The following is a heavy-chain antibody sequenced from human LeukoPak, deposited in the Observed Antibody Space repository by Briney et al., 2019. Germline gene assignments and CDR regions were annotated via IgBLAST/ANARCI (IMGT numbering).Heavy chain of an antibody. CDR2: IYYSGST. CDR3: ARESGSGSHFDY. CDR1: GGSISSSSYY. Sequence: SETLSLTCTVSGGSISSSSYYWGWIRQPPGKGLEWIGSIYYSGSTYYNPSLKSRVTISVDTSKNQFSLKLSSVTAADTAVYYCARESGSGSHFDYWGQGTLVTVSS. V-gene: IGHV4-39*02. D-gene: IGHD3-10*01. J-gene: IGHJ4*02.